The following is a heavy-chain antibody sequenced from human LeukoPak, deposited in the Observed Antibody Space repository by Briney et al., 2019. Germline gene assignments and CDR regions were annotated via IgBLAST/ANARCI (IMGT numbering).Heavy chain of an antibody. J-gene: IGHJ4*02. Sequence: GGSLRLSCAASGFTLSSYWMHWVRQVPGKGLVWVSQINGDGSNAYYADSVKGRSTISRDNAKNTLYLQVNNLRAEDTAVYYCAKQMRDWGQGTLVTVSS. CDR1: GFTLSSYW. V-gene: IGHV3-74*01. CDR2: INGDGSNA. CDR3: AKQMRD. D-gene: IGHD1/OR15-1a*01.